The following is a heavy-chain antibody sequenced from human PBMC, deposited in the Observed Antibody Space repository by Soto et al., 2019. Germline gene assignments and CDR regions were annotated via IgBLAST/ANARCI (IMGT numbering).Heavy chain of an antibody. Sequence: PGVSLRLSCAASGFIFCNHGMTWVRQAPGRALEWVSTINANAVDTHYADSVKGRFTISSDKSKRTLSLQMNSLRAEDTAIYYCVAWVSAHFDFWGPGTEVTVSS. CDR1: GFIFCNHG. J-gene: IGHJ4*02. D-gene: IGHD2-8*01. V-gene: IGHV3-23*01. CDR3: VAWVSAHFDF. CDR2: INANAVDT.